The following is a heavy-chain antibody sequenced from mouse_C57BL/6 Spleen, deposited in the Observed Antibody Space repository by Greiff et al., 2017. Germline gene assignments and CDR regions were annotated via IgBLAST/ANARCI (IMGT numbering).Heavy chain of an antibody. CDR2: ISYDGSN. Sequence: EVKLMESGPGLVKPSQSLSLTCSVTGYSITSGYYWNWIRQFPGNKLEWMGYISYDGSNNYKPSLKNRISITRDTSKNQFFLKLNSLTTEDTATYYCAREEGYDGYYDYWGQGTTLTVSS. CDR3: AREEGYDGYYDY. CDR1: GYSITSGYY. V-gene: IGHV3-6*01. D-gene: IGHD2-3*01. J-gene: IGHJ2*01.